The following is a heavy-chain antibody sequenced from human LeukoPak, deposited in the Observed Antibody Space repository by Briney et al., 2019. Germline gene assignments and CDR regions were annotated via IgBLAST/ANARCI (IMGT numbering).Heavy chain of an antibody. Sequence: SETLSLTCTVSGDSISRYYWSWIRQPPGKGLEWTGYIRHSENPNYNPSLKSRVTMSVDTSKNQFSLKLSSVTAADTAVYYCTRGSTGAFGPWGQGTLVTVSS. J-gene: IGHJ5*02. D-gene: IGHD7-27*01. CDR3: TRGSTGAFGP. V-gene: IGHV4-59*01. CDR2: IRHSENP. CDR1: GDSISRYY.